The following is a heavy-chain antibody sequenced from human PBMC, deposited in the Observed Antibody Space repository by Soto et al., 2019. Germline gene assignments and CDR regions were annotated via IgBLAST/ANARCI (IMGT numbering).Heavy chain of an antibody. D-gene: IGHD5-12*01. Sequence: QMQVVESGGGVVQPGRSLRLSCAASGFIFSSHGMHWVRQAPGKGLEWVAVIWNDGSNKYYADSVKGRFTISRDDSKNTVYLQMYGLNVEDTAVYYCARDVCSGYDCWGQRTLVTVSS. CDR2: IWNDGSNK. CDR1: GFIFSSHG. CDR3: ARDVCSGYDC. J-gene: IGHJ4*02. V-gene: IGHV3-33*01.